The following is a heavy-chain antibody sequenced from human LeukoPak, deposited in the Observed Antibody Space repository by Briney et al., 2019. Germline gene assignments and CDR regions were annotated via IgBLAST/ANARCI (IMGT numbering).Heavy chain of an antibody. CDR3: ARDLRQWLVLGNWFDP. V-gene: IGHV4-39*07. CDR1: GGSISSSSYY. D-gene: IGHD6-19*01. J-gene: IGHJ5*02. CDR2: IYYSGST. Sequence: SETLSLTCTVSGGSISSSSYYWGWIRQPPGKGLEWIGSIYYSGSTYYNPSLKSRVTISVDTSKNQFSLKLSSVTAADTAVYYCARDLRQWLVLGNWFDPWGQGTLVTVSS.